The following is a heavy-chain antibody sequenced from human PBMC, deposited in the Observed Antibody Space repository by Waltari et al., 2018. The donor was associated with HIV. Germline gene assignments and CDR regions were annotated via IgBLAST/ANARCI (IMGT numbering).Heavy chain of an antibody. CDR2: IISSGGRT. CDR3: ATCNIGSGWYLKSPIRI. CDR1: GLNFATSG. V-gene: IGHV3-23*01. D-gene: IGHD6-19*01. J-gene: IGHJ4*02. Sequence: VQMLESGGDLVQPGGYLRLSCADSGLNFATSGQGWVRQAPGKGLEWMSAIISSGGRTYYAESVKVRFIISRDNSKKTVTLQLKNLRLGDTAMYYCATCNIGSGWYLKSPIRIWGQGTLVTVS.